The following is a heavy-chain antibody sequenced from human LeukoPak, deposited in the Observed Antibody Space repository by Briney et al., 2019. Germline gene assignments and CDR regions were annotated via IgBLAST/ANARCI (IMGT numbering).Heavy chain of an antibody. V-gene: IGHV4-61*08. CDR2: IYYSGNT. J-gene: IGHJ4*02. Sequence: SETLSLTCTVSGGSISSGDSYWSWIRQPPGKGLEWIGYIYYSGNTNYNPSLRSRVIISLNTSKNQFSLKLSSVTAADTAVYYCTRTDSATAIDHWGQGTLVTVSS. CDR3: TRTDSATAIDH. D-gene: IGHD2-21*02. CDR1: GGSISSGDSY.